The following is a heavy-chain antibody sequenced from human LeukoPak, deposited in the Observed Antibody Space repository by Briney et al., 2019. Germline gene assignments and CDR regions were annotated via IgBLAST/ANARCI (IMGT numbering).Heavy chain of an antibody. CDR1: GGSFSGYY. D-gene: IGHD2-8*01. CDR3: ATDPASYCTSSTCDFDY. Sequence: ETLSLTCAVYGGSFSGYYWSWIRQPPGKGLEWVANIKQDGTEKYYVDSVRGRFTISRDNAQNSLYLQMNNLGAEDTAVYYCATDPASYCTSSTCDFDYWGQGTLVTVSS. J-gene: IGHJ4*02. CDR2: IKQDGTEK. V-gene: IGHV3-7*01.